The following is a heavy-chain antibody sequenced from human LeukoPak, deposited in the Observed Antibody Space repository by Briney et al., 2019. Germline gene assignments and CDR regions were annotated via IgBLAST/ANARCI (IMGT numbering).Heavy chain of an antibody. V-gene: IGHV3-23*01. CDR1: GFTFSTYG. CDR2: ISGSGGST. Sequence: PGGSLRLYCAASGFTFSTYGMTWVRQAPGKGLEWVAGISGSGGSTSYADSVRGRFTISRDNSKNTLYLQMDSLRGEDTAVYYCAKDRGYWGQGTLVTVSS. CDR3: AKDRGY. J-gene: IGHJ4*02.